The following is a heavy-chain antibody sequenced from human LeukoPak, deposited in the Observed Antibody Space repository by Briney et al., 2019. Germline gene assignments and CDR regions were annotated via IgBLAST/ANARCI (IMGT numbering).Heavy chain of an antibody. CDR2: MNPNSGNT. CDR3: AKPLPRYYDSSGYFDY. V-gene: IGHV1-8*01. J-gene: IGHJ4*02. Sequence: EASVKVSCKASGYTFTSYDINWVRQATGQGLEWMGWMNPNSGNTGYAQKFQGRVTMTRNTSISTAYMELSSLRSEDTAVYYCAKPLPRYYDSSGYFDYWGQGTLVTVSS. CDR1: GYTFTSYD. D-gene: IGHD3-22*01.